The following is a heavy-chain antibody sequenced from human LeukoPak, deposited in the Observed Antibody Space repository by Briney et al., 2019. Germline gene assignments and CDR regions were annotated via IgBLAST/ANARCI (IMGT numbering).Heavy chain of an antibody. D-gene: IGHD1-26*01. CDR3: ARDLPYIVGATTDAFDI. J-gene: IGHJ3*02. Sequence: SVKVSCKASGYTFTSYYMHWVRQAPGQGLEWMGGIIPIFGTANYAQKFQGRVTITADESTSTAYMELSSLRSEDTAVYYCARDLPYIVGATTDAFDIWGQGTMVTVSS. V-gene: IGHV1-69*13. CDR2: IIPIFGTA. CDR1: GYTFTSYY.